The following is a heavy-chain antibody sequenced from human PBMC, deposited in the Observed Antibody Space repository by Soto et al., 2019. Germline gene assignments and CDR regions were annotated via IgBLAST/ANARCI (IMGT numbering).Heavy chain of an antibody. Sequence: SETLSLTCAVSGGSISSGNYYWSWIRQPPGKGLEWIGYIYYSGSTYYNPSLKSRVTISVDTSKNQFSLKPSSVTAADTAVYYCARENRGTVTSFDYWGQGTLVTVSS. D-gene: IGHD4-17*01. CDR1: GGSISSGNYY. CDR3: ARENRGTVTSFDY. V-gene: IGHV4-30-4*01. CDR2: IYYSGST. J-gene: IGHJ4*02.